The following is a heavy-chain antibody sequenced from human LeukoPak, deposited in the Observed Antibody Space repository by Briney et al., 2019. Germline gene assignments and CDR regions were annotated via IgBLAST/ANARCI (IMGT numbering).Heavy chain of an antibody. D-gene: IGHD1-26*01. CDR3: AGVGTTTSAFDI. V-gene: IGHV3-33*01. CDR1: GFTFSSYG. CDR2: IWYDGSNK. Sequence: GGSLRLSCAASGFTFSSYGMHWVRQAPGKGLEWVAVIWYDGSNKYYADSVKGRFTISRDNSKNTLYLQMNSLRAEDTAVYYCAGVGTTTSAFDIWGQGTMVTVSS. J-gene: IGHJ3*02.